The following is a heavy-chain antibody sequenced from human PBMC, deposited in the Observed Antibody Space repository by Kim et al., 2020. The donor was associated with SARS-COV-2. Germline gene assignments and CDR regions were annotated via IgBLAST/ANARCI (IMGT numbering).Heavy chain of an antibody. J-gene: IGHJ5*02. D-gene: IGHD6-6*01. Sequence: PYFTRRVTISVDTSKNQFSLKLSSVTAADTAVYYCARDGEAARAGGWFDPWGQGTLVTVSS. CDR3: ARDGEAARAGGWFDP. V-gene: IGHV4-31*02.